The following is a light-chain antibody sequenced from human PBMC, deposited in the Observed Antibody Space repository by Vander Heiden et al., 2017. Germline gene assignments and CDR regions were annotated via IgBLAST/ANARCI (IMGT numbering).Light chain of an antibody. J-gene: IGLJ2*01. CDR2: EGS. CDR1: SSDVGSYNL. CDR3: CSYAGSTTYVV. Sequence: QSALTQPASDSGSPGQSITIYCTGTSSDVGSYNLVSWYQQHPGKAPKLMIYEGSQRPSGVSNRFSGSNSGNTASLTISGLQAEDEADYYCCSYAGSTTYVVFGGGTKLTVL. V-gene: IGLV2-23*01.